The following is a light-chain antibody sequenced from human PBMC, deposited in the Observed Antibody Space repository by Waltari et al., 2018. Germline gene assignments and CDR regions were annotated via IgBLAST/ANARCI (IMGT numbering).Light chain of an antibody. V-gene: IGKV1-8*01. Sequence: AVRLTQSPSSFSASTGDRVTITCRASQDIRSYLAWYQQKPGKAPKLLIYAASTLQSGVPSRFSGSGSGTDFTLTISGLQSEDFATYYCQNYCTYPLTFGQGTKVEIK. CDR2: AAS. J-gene: IGKJ1*01. CDR1: QDIRSY. CDR3: QNYCTYPLT.